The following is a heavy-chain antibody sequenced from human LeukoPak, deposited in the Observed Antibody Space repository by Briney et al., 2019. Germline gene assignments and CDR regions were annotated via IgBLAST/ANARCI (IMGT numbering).Heavy chain of an antibody. J-gene: IGHJ3*02. Sequence: SETLSLTCTVSGGSISSYYWSWIRQPAGKGLEWIGRIYTSGSTNYNPSLKSRVTMSVDTSKNQFSLKLSSVTAADTAVYYCARVSLYDMYSSSSIDIWGQGTMVTVSS. CDR1: GGSISSYY. CDR2: IYTSGST. D-gene: IGHD6-13*01. V-gene: IGHV4-4*07. CDR3: ARVSLYDMYSSSSIDI.